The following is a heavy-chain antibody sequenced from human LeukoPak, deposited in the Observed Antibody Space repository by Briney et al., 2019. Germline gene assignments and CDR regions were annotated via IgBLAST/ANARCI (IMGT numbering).Heavy chain of an antibody. J-gene: IGHJ6*02. CDR2: IRHDGTET. CDR1: GFTFTTYG. V-gene: IGHV3-30*19. CDR3: AKANRDHLSHYYGVDV. Sequence: GRSLRLSCAASGFTFTTYGMHRLRQAPGKGPESVALIRHDGTETYHAESVKGRFTISRDDSKNTFYLQMNSLRGEDTAVYYCAKANRDHLSHYYGVDVWGQGTTVVVSS. D-gene: IGHD3-10*01.